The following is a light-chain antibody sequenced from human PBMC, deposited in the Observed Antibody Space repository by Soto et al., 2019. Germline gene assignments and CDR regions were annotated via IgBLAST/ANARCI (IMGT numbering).Light chain of an antibody. CDR3: QQSNNWPRT. CDR1: QSISSN. CDR2: AAS. V-gene: IGKV3-15*01. Sequence: EIVMTQSPATLSVSPGERATLSCRASQSISSNLAWYQQKPGQAPRFLIYAASTRATAIPARFSGSGSGTEFTLTISSLQSEDFAVYYCQQSNNWPRTFGQGTKV. J-gene: IGKJ1*01.